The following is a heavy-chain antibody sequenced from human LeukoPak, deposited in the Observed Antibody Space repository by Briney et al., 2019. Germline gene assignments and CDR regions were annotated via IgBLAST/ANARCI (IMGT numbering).Heavy chain of an antibody. D-gene: IGHD3-3*01. Sequence: SVKVSCKASGGTVSSYAISWVRQAPGQGLEWMGGIIPIFGTANYAQKFQGRVTITADESTSTAYMELSSLRSEDTAVYYCARDTQYYDFWSGYSPMDVWGQGTTVTVSS. J-gene: IGHJ6*02. CDR1: GGTVSSYA. CDR3: ARDTQYYDFWSGYSPMDV. V-gene: IGHV1-69*13. CDR2: IIPIFGTA.